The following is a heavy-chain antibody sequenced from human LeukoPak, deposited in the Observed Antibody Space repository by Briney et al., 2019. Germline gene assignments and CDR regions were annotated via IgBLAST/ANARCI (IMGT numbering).Heavy chain of an antibody. V-gene: IGHV3-53*01. CDR2: IYSGGST. CDR3: AKGPSTVVVPAAMGNWFDP. CDR1: GFTVSSNY. J-gene: IGHJ5*02. Sequence: PGGSLRLSCAASGFTVSSNYMSWVRQAPGKGLEWVSVIYSGGSTYYADSVKGRFTISRDNSKNTLYLQMNSLRAEDTAVYYCAKGPSTVVVPAAMGNWFDPWGQGTLVTVSS. D-gene: IGHD2-2*01.